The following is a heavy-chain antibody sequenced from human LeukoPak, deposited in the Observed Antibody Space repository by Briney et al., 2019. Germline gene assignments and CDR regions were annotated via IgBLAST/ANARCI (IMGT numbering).Heavy chain of an antibody. V-gene: IGHV3-23*01. J-gene: IGHJ4*02. D-gene: IGHD2-2*01. CDR1: GFTSNSFA. Sequence: GSLRLSCAASGFTSNSFAMMRERQAPGQGRKWVSSIRGCGGSTYYADSVKGRFTISRDNSKNTLYLQMNSLRAEDTAVYYCAKQYAVVPAAPIDYWGQGTLVTVSS. CDR3: AKQYAVVPAAPIDY. CDR2: IRGCGGST.